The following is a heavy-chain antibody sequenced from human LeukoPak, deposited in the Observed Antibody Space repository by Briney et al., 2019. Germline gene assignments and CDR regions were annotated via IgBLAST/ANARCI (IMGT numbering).Heavy chain of an antibody. CDR3: VRTDVYYYYYVMDV. CDR2: INASGVST. Sequence: ASVTVSCKASGYTFTSHYMHWVRQAPAQGLEWMGIINASGVSTSYTQKSHSRVTMPRDTSTSTVYMDLSRLRPEDTAVYYCVRTDVYYYYYVMDVGGQGTTLTVPS. J-gene: IGHJ6*02. CDR1: GYTFTSHY. V-gene: IGHV1-46*01.